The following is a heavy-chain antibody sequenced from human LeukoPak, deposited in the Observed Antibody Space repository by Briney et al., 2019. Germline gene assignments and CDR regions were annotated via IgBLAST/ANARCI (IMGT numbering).Heavy chain of an antibody. Sequence: GGSLRLSCVASGFSRSRYWINWVRQAPGKGLEWVANMNTDGSVKYYGNSVNGRFTISRDNAKNSVYLQMNSLRVEDTAIYYCAPSPWGQGTLVTVSS. V-gene: IGHV3-7*01. CDR3: APSP. CDR2: MNTDGSVK. CDR1: GFSRSRYW. J-gene: IGHJ5*02.